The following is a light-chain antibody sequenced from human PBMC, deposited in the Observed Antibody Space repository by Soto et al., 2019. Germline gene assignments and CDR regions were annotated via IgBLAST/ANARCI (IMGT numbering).Light chain of an antibody. J-gene: IGKJ1*01. CDR1: QNILYSSDNRNY. CDR3: HQYYSTPRT. CDR2: WAS. Sequence: DVVLTQSPDSLAASLGERATINCKSSQNILYSSDNRNYLAWYQQKPGQPPKLLISWASTRESGVPDRFSGSGSGTDFTLTITGLQAEDVAVYSCHQYYSTPRTFGQGTKVEIK. V-gene: IGKV4-1*01.